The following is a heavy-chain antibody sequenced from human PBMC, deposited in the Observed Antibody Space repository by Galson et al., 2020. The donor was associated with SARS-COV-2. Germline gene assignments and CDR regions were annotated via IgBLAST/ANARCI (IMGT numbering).Heavy chain of an antibody. J-gene: IGHJ6*02. D-gene: IGHD2-21*02. CDR1: GFTFSYHY. Sequence: GESLKISCSASGFTFSYHYMEWVRQAPGKGLEWVGRSLNKANSYKTEYAAAVKGRFTISRDVAKSLLYLQMNSLRTEDTAVYYCSATADYYYGFVVWGQGTTVTVSS. CDR3: SATADYYYGFVV. V-gene: IGHV3-72*01. CDR2: SLNKANSYKT.